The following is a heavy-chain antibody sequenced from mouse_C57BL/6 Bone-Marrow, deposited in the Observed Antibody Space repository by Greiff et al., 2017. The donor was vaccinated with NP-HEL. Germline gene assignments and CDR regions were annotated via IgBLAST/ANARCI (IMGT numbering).Heavy chain of an antibody. CDR1: GYTFTSYW. CDR3: ARSPSYAWFAY. CDR2: IDPSDSYT. V-gene: IGHV1-59*01. J-gene: IGHJ3*01. D-gene: IGHD1-1*01. Sequence: QVQLQQPGAELVRPGTSVKLSCKASGYTFTSYWMHWVKQRPGQGLEWIGVIDPSDSYTNYTQKFKGKATLTVDTSSSTAYMQLSSLTSEDSAVYYCARSPSYAWFAYWGQGTLVTVSA.